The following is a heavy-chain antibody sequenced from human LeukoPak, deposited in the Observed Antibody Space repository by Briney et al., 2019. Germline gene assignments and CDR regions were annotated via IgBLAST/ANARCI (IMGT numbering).Heavy chain of an antibody. CDR3: AKAVSHDFWSGYHDY. J-gene: IGHJ4*02. Sequence: GGSLRLSCAASGFTMSNYGVSWVRQAPGKGLEWVSGIRSAVDTTHYADSVKGRFTISRDNAKNSLYLQMNSLRAEDTALYYCAKAVSHDFWSGYHDYWGQGTLVTVSS. CDR2: IRSAVDTT. CDR1: GFTMSNYG. D-gene: IGHD3-3*01. V-gene: IGHV3-20*04.